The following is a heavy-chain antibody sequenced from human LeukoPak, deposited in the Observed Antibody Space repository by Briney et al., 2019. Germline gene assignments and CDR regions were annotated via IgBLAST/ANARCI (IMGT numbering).Heavy chain of an antibody. V-gene: IGHV1-18*01. CDR1: GYTFTSYG. CDR2: ISAYNGNT. Sequence: ASVKVSCKASGYTFTSYGISWVRQAPGQGLEWMGWISAYNGNTNYAQKRQGRVTMTTDTSTSTAYMELRSLRSDDTAVYYCARDIFEFGYRLPPLNWGQGTLVTVSS. J-gene: IGHJ4*02. CDR3: ARDIFEFGYRLPPLN. D-gene: IGHD3-10*01.